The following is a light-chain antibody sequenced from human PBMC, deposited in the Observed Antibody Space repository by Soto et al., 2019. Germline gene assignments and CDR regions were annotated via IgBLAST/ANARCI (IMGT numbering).Light chain of an antibody. J-gene: IGKJ1*01. CDR1: QSVSSNY. CDR2: DAS. Sequence: EFVLTQSPGTLSLSPGERATLSCRASQSVSSNYLAWYQQKPGQAPRLLIYDASSRATGIPERFSGSASGTDITLTISRLEPEDFSVYYCQQYGNSPPWTFRQGTKVEIK. CDR3: QQYGNSPPWT. V-gene: IGKV3-20*01.